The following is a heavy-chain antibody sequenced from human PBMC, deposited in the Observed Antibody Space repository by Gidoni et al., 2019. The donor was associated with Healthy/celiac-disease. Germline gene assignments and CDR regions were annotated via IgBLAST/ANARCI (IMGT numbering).Heavy chain of an antibody. Sequence: QVQLVQSGAEVKKPGYSVKVSCKASGGTFSSYAISWVRQAPGQGLEWMGWIIPIFGTANYAQKFQGRVTITADKSTSTAYMELSSLRSEDTAVYYCAREMYCSSTSCYGGIDYWGQGTLVTVSS. CDR1: GGTFSSYA. CDR2: IIPIFGTA. V-gene: IGHV1-69*06. D-gene: IGHD2-2*01. J-gene: IGHJ4*02. CDR3: AREMYCSSTSCYGGIDY.